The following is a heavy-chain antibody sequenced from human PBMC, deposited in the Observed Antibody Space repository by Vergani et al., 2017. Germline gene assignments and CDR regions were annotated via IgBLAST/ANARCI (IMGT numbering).Heavy chain of an antibody. CDR3: AGQLRDIVVVPAAILGWFDP. Sequence: QLQLQESGPGLVKPSESLSLTCTVSGGSISSSSYYWGWIRQPPGTGLEWIGSLYYSGRTYYNPSLKSRVTISVDMSKNQFSMKLSSVTAADTAVYYCAGQLRDIVVVPAAILGWFDPWGQGTLVTVSS. J-gene: IGHJ5*02. CDR2: LYYSGRT. V-gene: IGHV4-39*01. CDR1: GGSISSSSYY. D-gene: IGHD2-2*02.